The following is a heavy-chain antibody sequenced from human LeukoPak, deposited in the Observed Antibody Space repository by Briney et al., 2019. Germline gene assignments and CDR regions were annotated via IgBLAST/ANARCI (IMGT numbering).Heavy chain of an antibody. Sequence: PSETLSLTCTVSGGSISSDGYYWSWIRQHPGKGLEWIGYIYYSGSTYYNPSLKSRVTISVDTSKNQFSLKLSSVTAADTAVYYCARGGSIYYYYGMDVWGQGTTVTVSS. J-gene: IGHJ6*02. CDR3: ARGGSIYYYYGMDV. CDR2: IYYSGST. D-gene: IGHD2/OR15-2a*01. CDR1: GGSISSDGYY. V-gene: IGHV4-31*03.